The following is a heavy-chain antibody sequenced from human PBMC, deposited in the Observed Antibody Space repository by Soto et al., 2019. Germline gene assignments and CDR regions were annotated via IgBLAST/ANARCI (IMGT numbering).Heavy chain of an antibody. V-gene: IGHV3-33*01. CDR1: GFTFSSYG. J-gene: IGHJ4*02. Sequence: QVQLVESGGGVVQPGRSLRLSCAASGFTFSSYGMHWVRQAPGKGLEWVAVIWYDGGNKYYADSVKGRFTISRDNSKNTLYLQMNSLRAEDTAVYYCARDGGWELPQADYWGQGTLVTVSS. CDR3: ARDGGWELPQADY. D-gene: IGHD1-26*01. CDR2: IWYDGGNK.